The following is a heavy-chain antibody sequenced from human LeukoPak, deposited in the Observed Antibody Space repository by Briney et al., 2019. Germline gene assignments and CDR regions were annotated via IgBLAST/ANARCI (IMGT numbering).Heavy chain of an antibody. J-gene: IGHJ4*02. CDR2: INPNSGGT. CDR3: ARHYDSSGYYSDFDY. CDR1: GYTFTGYY. Sequence: ASVKVSCKASGYTFTGYYMHWVPQAPGQGLEWMGWINPNSGGTNYAQKLQGRVTMTTDTSTSTAYMELRSLRSDDTAVYYCARHYDSSGYYSDFDYWGQGTLVTVSS. V-gene: IGHV1-2*02. D-gene: IGHD3-22*01.